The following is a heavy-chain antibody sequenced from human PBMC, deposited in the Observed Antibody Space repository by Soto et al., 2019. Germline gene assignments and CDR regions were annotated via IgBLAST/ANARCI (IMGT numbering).Heavy chain of an antibody. CDR3: ARDYGGNSGWFDP. CDR1: GYTFTSYD. Sequence: QVQLVQSGAEVKRPGASVKVSCKASGYTFTSYDLNWVRQATGQGLEWIGWMSPNSGKTGYAQKFQCRVSMTRNTAMSTAYMELSSLTSEDTAVYYCARDYGGNSGWFDPWGQGTLVTVSS. D-gene: IGHD4-17*01. CDR2: MSPNSGKT. J-gene: IGHJ5*02. V-gene: IGHV1-8*01.